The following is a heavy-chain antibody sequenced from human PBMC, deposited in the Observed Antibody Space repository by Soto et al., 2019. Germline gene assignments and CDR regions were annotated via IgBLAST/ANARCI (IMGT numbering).Heavy chain of an antibody. CDR2: IYHSGST. CDR1: SGSISSSNW. D-gene: IGHD6-13*01. CDR3: AGVAGVVTAGGYFDY. Sequence: QVQLQESGPGLVKPSGTLSLTCAVSSGSISSSNWWSWVRQPPGKGLEWIGEIYHSGSTNYNPSLKSRVTISVDKSKNQFSLKLSTVTAADTAVYYCAGVAGVVTAGGYFDYWGQGTLVTVSS. V-gene: IGHV4-4*02. J-gene: IGHJ4*02.